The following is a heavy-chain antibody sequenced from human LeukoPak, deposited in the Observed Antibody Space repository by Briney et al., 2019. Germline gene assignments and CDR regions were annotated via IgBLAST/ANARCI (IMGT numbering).Heavy chain of an antibody. J-gene: IGHJ4*02. D-gene: IGHD1-1*01. CDR1: GYIFTGYW. CDR3: AATRGGNYYWDY. V-gene: IGHV5-51*04. CDR2: IYPGNSDI. Sequence: GESLKISCKGSGYIFTGYWIGWVRQMPGKGLEWMAIIYPGNSDISYNPSFQGQVTISADKPITTAYLQWSSLKASDTAMYYCAATRGGNYYWDYWGQGTLVTVSS.